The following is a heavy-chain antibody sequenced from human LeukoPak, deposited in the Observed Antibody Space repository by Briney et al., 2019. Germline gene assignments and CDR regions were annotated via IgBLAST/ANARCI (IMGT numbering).Heavy chain of an antibody. D-gene: IGHD6-19*01. CDR3: ARDRIAVAGSHYFDY. J-gene: IGHJ4*02. CDR2: ISSSSSTI. CDR1: GFTFSSYS. Sequence: GGSLRLSCAASGFTFSSYSMNWVRQAPGKGLEWVSYISSSSSTIYYADSVKGRFTISRDNAKNPLYLQMNSLRAEDTAVYYCARDRIAVAGSHYFDYWGQGTLVTVSS. V-gene: IGHV3-48*04.